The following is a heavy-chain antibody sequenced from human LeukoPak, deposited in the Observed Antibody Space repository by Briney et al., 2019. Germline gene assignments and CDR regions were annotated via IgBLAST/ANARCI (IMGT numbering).Heavy chain of an antibody. CDR2: VTSSGRTP. D-gene: IGHD3-10*01. Sequence: GGSLRLSCEASGFTFNTHAMSWVRQAPEKGLEWVASVTSSGRTPYYADSVRGRFTISRDNSKNTLYLQMNSLRGVDTAVYYCVKDRPNFYETSGAYYKPKGDFWGQGSLVTVSS. V-gene: IGHV3-23*01. CDR3: VKDRPNFYETSGAYYKPKGDF. J-gene: IGHJ4*02. CDR1: GFTFNTHA.